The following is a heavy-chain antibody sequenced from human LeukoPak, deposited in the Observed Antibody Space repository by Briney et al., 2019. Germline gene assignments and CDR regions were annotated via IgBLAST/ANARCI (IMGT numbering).Heavy chain of an antibody. J-gene: IGHJ4*02. CDR1: GGSFSGYY. V-gene: IGHV4-34*01. CDR3: ARGRYPRYFDY. D-gene: IGHD3-16*02. Sequence: SETLPLTCAVYGGSFSGYYWSWIRQPPGKGLEWIGEINHSGSTNYNPSLKSRVTISVDTSKNQFSLKLSSVTAADTAVYYCARGRYPRYFDYWGQGTLVTVSS. CDR2: INHSGST.